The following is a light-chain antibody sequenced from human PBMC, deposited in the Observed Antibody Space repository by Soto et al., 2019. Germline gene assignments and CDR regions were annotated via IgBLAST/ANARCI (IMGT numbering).Light chain of an antibody. CDR2: AAV. J-gene: IGKJ3*01. CDR1: RRVVRQL. CDR3: QQNWTSPT. V-gene: IGKV3-20*01. Sequence: EIVLTQSPDALSLSPGERVSLSCRASRRVVRQLIAWYQQKPGQAPRLLIHAAVSRATGIPASFIGSDCASGIALPIISSRLEHEDCGVFYRQQNWTSPTFGPGTKVEIK.